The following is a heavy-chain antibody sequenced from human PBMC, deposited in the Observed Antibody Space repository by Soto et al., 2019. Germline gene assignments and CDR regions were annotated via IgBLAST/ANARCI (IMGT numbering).Heavy chain of an antibody. D-gene: IGHD7-27*01. Sequence: EVQLVESGGGLIQPGGSLRLSCAVSGFTVSNNYMSWVRQAPGKGLEGVSVIYSGGYTAYGDSVKGRFTISRKNSKNTLYLQRNGRGAHDPACYCGATNRGGGGYWGQGTLVTVSS. J-gene: IGHJ4*02. V-gene: IGHV3-53*01. CDR2: IYSGGYT. CDR3: ATNRGGGGY. CDR1: GFTVSNNY.